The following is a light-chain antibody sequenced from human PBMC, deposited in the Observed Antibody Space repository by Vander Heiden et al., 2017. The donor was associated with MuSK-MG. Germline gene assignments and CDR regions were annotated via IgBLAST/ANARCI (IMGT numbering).Light chain of an antibody. V-gene: IGKV1-39*01. CDR3: QQSYSTPL. CDR1: QSISSY. CDR2: AAS. J-gene: IGKJ3*01. Sequence: DIQMTQSPSSLSASVGDRVTITCRASQSISSYLSWCQQKPGKAPKLLIYAASSLQGGVPSRFSGSGSGTDFTLTISRLQPEDFATYYCQQSYSTPLFGHGTIVDIK.